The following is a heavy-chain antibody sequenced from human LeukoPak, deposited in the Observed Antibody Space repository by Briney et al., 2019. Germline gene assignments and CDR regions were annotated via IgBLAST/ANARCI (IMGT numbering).Heavy chain of an antibody. D-gene: IGHD6-19*01. Sequence: GGSLRLSCAASGFTFSSYAMSWVRQAPGKGLEWVSAISGSGGSTYYADSVKGRFTISRDNSKNTLYLQMNSLRAEDTAVYYCAGPYSSGRYGPDAFDIWGQGTMVTVSS. V-gene: IGHV3-23*01. CDR2: ISGSGGST. CDR1: GFTFSSYA. J-gene: IGHJ3*02. CDR3: AGPYSSGRYGPDAFDI.